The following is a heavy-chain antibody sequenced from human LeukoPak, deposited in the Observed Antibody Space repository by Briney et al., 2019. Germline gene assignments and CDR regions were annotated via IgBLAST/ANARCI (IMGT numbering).Heavy chain of an antibody. D-gene: IGHD3-22*01. J-gene: IGHJ4*02. Sequence: GGSLRLSCVASGFTFHDYGIHWVRQAPGKGLEWVSGISWNSRSIGYADSVKGRFTFSRDIAKNSLYLQMNSLRVEDTAFYYCAKDSSSGYYRHLDYWGQGIQVTVSS. V-gene: IGHV3-9*01. CDR3: AKDSSSGYYRHLDY. CDR1: GFTFHDYG. CDR2: ISWNSRSI.